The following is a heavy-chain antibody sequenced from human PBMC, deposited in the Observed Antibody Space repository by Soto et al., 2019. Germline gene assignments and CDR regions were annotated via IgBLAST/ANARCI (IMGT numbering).Heavy chain of an antibody. V-gene: IGHV3-33*01. CDR3: ARDIVVVPAAISPLSGMDV. Sequence: GGSLRLSCAASGFTFSSYGMHWVRQAPGKGLEWVAVIWYDGSNKYYADSVKGRFTISRGNSKNTLYLQMNSLRAEDTAVYYCARDIVVVPAAISPLSGMDVWGQGTTVTVSS. CDR2: IWYDGSNK. J-gene: IGHJ6*02. D-gene: IGHD2-2*01. CDR1: GFTFSSYG.